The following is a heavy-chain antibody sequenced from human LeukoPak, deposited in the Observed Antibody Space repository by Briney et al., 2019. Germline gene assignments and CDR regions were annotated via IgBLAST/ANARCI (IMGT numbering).Heavy chain of an antibody. Sequence: SETLSLTCTVSGGSISSSNYYWGWIRQPPGKGLEWIGSIYYSGNTYNNPSLKSRVTISVDTSKNQFSLKLNSVTAADTAVYYCASLYDFLPYFDYWGQGTLVTVSS. CDR2: IYYSGNT. CDR1: GGSISSSNYY. V-gene: IGHV4-39*01. J-gene: IGHJ4*02. D-gene: IGHD3-3*01. CDR3: ASLYDFLPYFDY.